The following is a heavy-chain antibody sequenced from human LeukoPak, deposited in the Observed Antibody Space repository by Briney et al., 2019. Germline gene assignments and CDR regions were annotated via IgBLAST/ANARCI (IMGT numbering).Heavy chain of an antibody. CDR1: GASISTSY. CDR2: IHYSGDI. J-gene: IGHJ4*02. CDR3: ARVGCSGGSCYPDY. V-gene: IGHV4-59*01. D-gene: IGHD2-15*01. Sequence: SETLSLTCTVSGASISTSYWYWIRQPPGKGLEWIGYIHYSGDINYNLSLKSRVTISAYTSKNQLSLKLSSVTAADTAVYYCARVGCSGGSCYPDYWGQGTLVTVSS.